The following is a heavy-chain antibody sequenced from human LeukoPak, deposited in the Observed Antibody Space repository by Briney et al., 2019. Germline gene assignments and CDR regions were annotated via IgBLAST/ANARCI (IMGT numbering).Heavy chain of an antibody. V-gene: IGHV1-8*01. CDR3: AGAPMITMVRGARRGWFDP. Sequence: ASVKVSCKASGYTFTSYDINWVRQATGQGLEWMGGMNPNSSNTGYAQKFQGRVTVTRNTSISTAYMELSSLRSGDTAVYYCAGAPMITMVRGARRGWFDPWGQGTLVTVSS. D-gene: IGHD3-10*01. J-gene: IGHJ5*02. CDR1: GYTFTSYD. CDR2: MNPNSSNT.